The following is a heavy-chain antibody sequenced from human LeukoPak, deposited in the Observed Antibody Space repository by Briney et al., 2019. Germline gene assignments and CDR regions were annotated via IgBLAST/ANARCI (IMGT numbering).Heavy chain of an antibody. V-gene: IGHV3-48*01. D-gene: IGHD6-13*01. CDR3: ANNRYSSRWRGAFDV. Sequence: GGSLRLSCAASGFTFSSYWMSWVRQAPGKGLEWVSYISSSSSTIYYADSVKGRFTISRDNAKNSLYLQMNSLRAEDTALYYCANNRYSSRWRGAFDVWGQGTMVTVSS. CDR2: ISSSSSTI. CDR1: GFTFSSYW. J-gene: IGHJ3*01.